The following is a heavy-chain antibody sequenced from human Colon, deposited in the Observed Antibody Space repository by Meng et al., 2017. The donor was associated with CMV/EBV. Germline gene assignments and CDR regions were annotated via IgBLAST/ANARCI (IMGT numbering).Heavy chain of an antibody. J-gene: IGHJ6*02. CDR1: GFTFDDYT. V-gene: IGHV3-43*01. CDR3: AKDISPVGGTTGFHGMDV. Sequence: GESLKISCAASGFTFDDYTMHWVRQAPGKGLEWVSLISWDGGSTYYADSVKGRFTISRDNSKNSLYLQMNSLRTEDTALYYCAKDISPVGGTTGFHGMDVWGQGTTVTVSS. CDR2: ISWDGGST. D-gene: IGHD1-7*01.